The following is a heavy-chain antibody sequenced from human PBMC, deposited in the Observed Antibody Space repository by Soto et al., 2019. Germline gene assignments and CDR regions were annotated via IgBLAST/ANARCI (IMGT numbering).Heavy chain of an antibody. Sequence: QVQLVQSGAEVKKPGSSVKVSCKASGGTFSSYAISWVRQGPGQGLEWMGGIIPIFGTANYAQKFQGRVTITADESTSTAYMELSSLRSEDTAVYYCARTPMRCSGGSCYSGDWFDPWGQGTLVTVSS. D-gene: IGHD2-15*01. CDR1: GGTFSSYA. CDR3: ARTPMRCSGGSCYSGDWFDP. V-gene: IGHV1-69*12. CDR2: IIPIFGTA. J-gene: IGHJ5*02.